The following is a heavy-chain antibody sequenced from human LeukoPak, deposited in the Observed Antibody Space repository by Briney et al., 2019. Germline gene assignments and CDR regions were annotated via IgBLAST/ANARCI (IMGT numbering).Heavy chain of an antibody. J-gene: IGHJ3*02. CDR1: GYSFTSYW. D-gene: IGHD3-9*01. CDR2: IYPGDSDT. CDR3: ARPAPGDWLFPRDAFDI. Sequence: GESLKISCKGSGYSFTSYWIGWVRQMPGKGLEWKGIIYPGDSDTRYSPSFQGQVTISADKSISTAYLQWSSLKASDTAMYYCARPAPGDWLFPRDAFDIWGQGTMVTVSS. V-gene: IGHV5-51*01.